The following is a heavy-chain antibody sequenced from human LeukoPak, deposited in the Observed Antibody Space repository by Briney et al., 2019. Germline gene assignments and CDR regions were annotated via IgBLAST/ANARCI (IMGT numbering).Heavy chain of an antibody. D-gene: IGHD3-22*01. CDR1: GFTFSSYA. CDR3: ARRQGSYFDTSGYYYG. V-gene: IGHV3-7*01. J-gene: IGHJ4*02. CDR2: IKQDGSEK. Sequence: GGSLRLSCAASGFTFSSYAMSWVRQAPGKGLEWVANIKQDGSEKYYVDSVKGRFTISRDNAKNSLYLQMNSLRAEDTAVYYCARRQGSYFDTSGYYYGWGQGTLVTVSS.